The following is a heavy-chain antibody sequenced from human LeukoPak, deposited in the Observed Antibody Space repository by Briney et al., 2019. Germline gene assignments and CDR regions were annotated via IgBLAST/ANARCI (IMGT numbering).Heavy chain of an antibody. Sequence: ASVKVSCKASGGTFSSYAINWVRQATGQGLEWMGWMNPNSGNTGFAQKFQGRVTMTRNTSKSTAYMELSSLTSEDTAVYYCARARGYSYGYFDYWGQGTLVTVSS. CDR2: MNPNSGNT. CDR3: ARARGYSYGYFDY. CDR1: GGTFSSYA. D-gene: IGHD5-18*01. J-gene: IGHJ4*02. V-gene: IGHV1-8*02.